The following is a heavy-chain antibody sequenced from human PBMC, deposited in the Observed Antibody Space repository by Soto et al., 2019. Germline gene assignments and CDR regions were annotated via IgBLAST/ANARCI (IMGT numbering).Heavy chain of an antibody. D-gene: IGHD2-2*02. J-gene: IGHJ6*01. V-gene: IGHV1-2*02. CDR3: VRGRSVLYLEV. CDR1: GYTFTDFY. CDR2: INPQNGGI. Sequence: ASVKVSCKSSGYTFTDFYIHWVRQAPLQLLEWVVCINPQNGGITYAQNFRGRVTMSRDTSVNTSYLELDRLDFGDSAMDYCVRGRSVLYLEVLGRGTKVTFSS.